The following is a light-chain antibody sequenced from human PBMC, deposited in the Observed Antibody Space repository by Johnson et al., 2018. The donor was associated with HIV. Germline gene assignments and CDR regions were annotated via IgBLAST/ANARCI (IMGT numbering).Light chain of an antibody. J-gene: IGLJ1*01. V-gene: IGLV1-51*02. CDR3: GTWDTSLSAGGV. CDR1: SSNIGNNY. Sequence: QSVLTQSPSVSAAPGQKVTISCSGSSSNIGNNYVSWYQQVPGTAPKLLIYEDTKRPSGIPDRFSGSKSGTSATLGITGLQTGDEADYYCGTWDTSLSAGGVFGTGTKVTVL. CDR2: EDT.